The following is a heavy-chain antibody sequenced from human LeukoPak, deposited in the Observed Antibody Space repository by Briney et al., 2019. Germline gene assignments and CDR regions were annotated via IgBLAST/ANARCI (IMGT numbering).Heavy chain of an antibody. V-gene: IGHV3-53*01. CDR2: IYSAGTT. D-gene: IGHD3-9*01. J-gene: IGHJ4*02. Sequence: GGSLRLSCAASGFSVRSNYMSWVRQAPGKGLEWVSVIYSAGTTYYADSVKGRFTISRDNSKNSLYLQMNSLRVEDTAVYYCARAYYDVLTASTQIPHFDYWGQGTLVTVSS. CDR1: GFSVRSNY. CDR3: ARAYYDVLTASTQIPHFDY.